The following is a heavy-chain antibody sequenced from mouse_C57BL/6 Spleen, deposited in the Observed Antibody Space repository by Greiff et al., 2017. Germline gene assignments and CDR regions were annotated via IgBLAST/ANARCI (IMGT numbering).Heavy chain of an antibody. Sequence: VQLQQSGPVLVKPGASVKMSCKASGYTFTDYYMNWVKQSHGKSLEWIGVINPYNGGTSYNQKFKGKATLTVDKSSSTAYMELNSLTSEDSAVYYGARSPFYGSSPLDYWGQGTTLTVSS. CDR2: INPYNGGT. CDR1: GYTFTDYY. CDR3: ARSPFYGSSPLDY. J-gene: IGHJ2*01. D-gene: IGHD1-1*01. V-gene: IGHV1-19*01.